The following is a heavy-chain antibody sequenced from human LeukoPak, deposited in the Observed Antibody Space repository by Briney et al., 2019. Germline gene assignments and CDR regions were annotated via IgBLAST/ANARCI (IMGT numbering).Heavy chain of an antibody. V-gene: IGHV4-39*01. CDR2: IYYSGST. Sequence: SETLSLTCTVSGGSISSSSYYWGWIRQPPGKGLEWIGSIYYSGSTYYNPSLKSRVTISVDTSKNQFSLKLSSVTAADTAVYYCARRGPIVVVVARPRDYYFDYWGQGTLVTVSS. CDR3: ARRGPIVVVVARPRDYYFDY. CDR1: GGSISSSSYY. J-gene: IGHJ4*02. D-gene: IGHD2-15*01.